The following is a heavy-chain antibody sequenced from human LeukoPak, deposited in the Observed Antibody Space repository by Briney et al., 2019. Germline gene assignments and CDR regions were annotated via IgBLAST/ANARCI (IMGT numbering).Heavy chain of an antibody. CDR2: ISYDGSNK. D-gene: IGHD5-18*01. Sequence: GALRLSCAASGFTFSSYAMHWVRQAPGKGLEWVAVISYDGSNKYYADSVKGRFTISRDNSKNTLYLQMNSLRAEDTAVYYCARGSRYSYGAFDYWGQGTLVTVSS. V-gene: IGHV3-30-3*01. J-gene: IGHJ4*02. CDR3: ARGSRYSYGAFDY. CDR1: GFTFSSYA.